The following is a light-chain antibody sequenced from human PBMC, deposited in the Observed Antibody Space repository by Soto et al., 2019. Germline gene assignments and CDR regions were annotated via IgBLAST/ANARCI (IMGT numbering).Light chain of an antibody. CDR1: QSVSSF. CDR3: QHRRNWQGT. V-gene: IGKV3-11*01. Sequence: EIVLTQSPATLSLSPGERATLSCRASQSVSSFLAWYQQKSGQTPRLLIYDASNRATGIPARFSGSGSGTAFTPPNSSLEPEDFAFYYCQHRRNWQGTFGPGTKVDIK. J-gene: IGKJ3*01. CDR2: DAS.